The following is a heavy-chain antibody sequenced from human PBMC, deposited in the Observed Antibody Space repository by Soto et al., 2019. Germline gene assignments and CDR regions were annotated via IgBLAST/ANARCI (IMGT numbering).Heavy chain of an antibody. CDR3: AKGTSYYDRSAFGC. Sequence: EVQLLESGGDLLQPGGSLRLSCAASGFTFSNYAMTWVRQAPGKGLEWVSVISGSGGSTYYADSVKGRFTISTDTAKNTSYLQMNDLRAEDTALYDCAKGTSYYDRSAFGCWGQGTLVTVSS. J-gene: IGHJ4*02. CDR2: ISGSGGST. V-gene: IGHV3-23*01. D-gene: IGHD3-22*01. CDR1: GFTFSNYA.